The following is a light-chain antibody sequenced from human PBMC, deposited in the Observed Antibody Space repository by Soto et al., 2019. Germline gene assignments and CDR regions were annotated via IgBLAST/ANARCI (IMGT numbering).Light chain of an antibody. V-gene: IGKV1-5*01. Sequence: DIPMTQSPAALSSSVGDKVTITCRASQSIKTWLAWYQRKPGRAPNLLIYDASSLQSGVPSRFSGSGSGTEFTLTISSLQPDDSATYYCQQYESYSWTFGQG. J-gene: IGKJ1*01. CDR2: DAS. CDR1: QSIKTW. CDR3: QQYESYSWT.